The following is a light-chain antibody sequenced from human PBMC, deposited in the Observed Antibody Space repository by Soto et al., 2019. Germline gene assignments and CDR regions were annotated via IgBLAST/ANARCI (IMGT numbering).Light chain of an antibody. CDR1: ATDVGAYNY. V-gene: IGLV2-8*01. CDR2: EVN. J-gene: IGLJ1*01. Sequence: QSALTQPASVSGSPGQSITISCTGTATDVGAYNYVSWYQQHPGKAPKLMIYEVNKRPSGVPDRFSGSKSGNTASLTVSGLQAEDEADYYCSSYAGSNTFIFGTGTKVTVL. CDR3: SSYAGSNTFI.